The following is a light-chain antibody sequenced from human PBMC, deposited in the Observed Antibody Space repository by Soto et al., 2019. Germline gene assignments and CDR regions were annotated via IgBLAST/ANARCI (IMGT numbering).Light chain of an antibody. CDR3: QNYNSAPLT. V-gene: IGKV1-27*01. Sequence: QMTQSPSSLSASVGDRVTITCRASQGITTYLAWYQQRPGEVPKLLIYGASTLQSGVPSRFSGSGSGTDFTLTISSLQPEDVATYYCQNYNSAPLTFGGGTKVEI. CDR2: GAS. J-gene: IGKJ4*01. CDR1: QGITTY.